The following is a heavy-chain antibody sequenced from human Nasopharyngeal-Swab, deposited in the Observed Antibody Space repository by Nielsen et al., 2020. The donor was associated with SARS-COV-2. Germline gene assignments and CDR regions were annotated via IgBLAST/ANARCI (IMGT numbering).Heavy chain of an antibody. CDR2: INPNSGGT. Sequence: ASVKVSCKASGYTFTGYYMHWVRQAPGQGLEWMGRINPNSGGTNYAQKFQGRVTMTRDTSISTAYMELSRLRSDDTAVYYCARDYRAWSSGFPFDYWGQGTLVTVSS. V-gene: IGHV1-2*06. D-gene: IGHD6-19*01. CDR3: ARDYRAWSSGFPFDY. CDR1: GYTFTGYY. J-gene: IGHJ4*02.